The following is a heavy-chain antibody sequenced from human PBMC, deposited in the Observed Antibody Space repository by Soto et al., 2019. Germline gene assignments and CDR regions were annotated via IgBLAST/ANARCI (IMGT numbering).Heavy chain of an antibody. D-gene: IGHD3-3*01. Sequence: ASVKVSCKASGYTFTSYGISWVRQAPGRGLEWMGWISAYNGNTNYAQKLQGRVTMTTDTSTSTAYMELRSLRSDDTAVYYCARDTDYDFWSGYQVPPPYYYYGMDVWGQGTTVTVSS. V-gene: IGHV1-18*04. CDR3: ARDTDYDFWSGYQVPPPYYYYGMDV. CDR2: ISAYNGNT. J-gene: IGHJ6*02. CDR1: GYTFTSYG.